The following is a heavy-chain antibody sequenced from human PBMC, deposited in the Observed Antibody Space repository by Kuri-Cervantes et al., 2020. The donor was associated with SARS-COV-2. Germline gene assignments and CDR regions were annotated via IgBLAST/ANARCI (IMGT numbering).Heavy chain of an antibody. D-gene: IGHD3-3*01. CDR3: ARVHHDFWSGYYSAGWFDP. CDR1: GGSVSSGSYY. Sequence: SETLSLTCTVSGGSVSSGSYYWSWIRQPPGKGLEWIGYIYYSGSTNYNPSLKSRVTISVDTSKNQFSLKLSSVTAADTAVYYCARVHHDFWSGYYSAGWFDPWGQGTLVTVSS. CDR2: IYYSGST. V-gene: IGHV4-61*01. J-gene: IGHJ5*02.